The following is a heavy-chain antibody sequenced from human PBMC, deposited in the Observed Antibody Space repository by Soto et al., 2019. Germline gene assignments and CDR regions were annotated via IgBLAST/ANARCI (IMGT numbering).Heavy chain of an antibody. V-gene: IGHV1-69*02. J-gene: IGHJ5*02. D-gene: IGHD3-3*01. CDR2: IIPILDVA. Sequence: QVQLLQSGGEVKKPGSSVKVSCKSSGGTFSTDTISWVRQAPGQGLEWMGRIIPILDVANYAQNFQGRLTITADKPTTTANMGLSSLRSEDTAMYYGARGSYYGGHYEAWFDPWGQGTLVTVSS. CDR1: GGTFSTDT. CDR3: ARGSYYGGHYEAWFDP.